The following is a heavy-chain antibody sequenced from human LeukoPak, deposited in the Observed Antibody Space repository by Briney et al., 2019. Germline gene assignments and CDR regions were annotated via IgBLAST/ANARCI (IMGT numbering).Heavy chain of an antibody. V-gene: IGHV5-51*01. Sequence: GESLKISCKGSGYSFTSYWIGWVRQMPVKGLEWMGIIYPGDSDTRYSPSFQGQVTISADKSISTAYLQWSSLKASDTAMYYCARRTASYDILTGPDYWGQGTLVTVSS. J-gene: IGHJ4*02. D-gene: IGHD3-9*01. CDR3: ARRTASYDILTGPDY. CDR1: GYSFTSYW. CDR2: IYPGDSDT.